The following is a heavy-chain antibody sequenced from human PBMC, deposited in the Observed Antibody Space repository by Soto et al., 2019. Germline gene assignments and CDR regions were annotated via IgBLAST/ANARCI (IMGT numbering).Heavy chain of an antibody. D-gene: IGHD6-13*01. CDR3: AGGIAAAGTPNWFDP. CDR2: IYYSGST. CDR1: GGSISSYY. V-gene: IGHV4-59*01. Sequence: SETLSLTYTVSGGSISSYYWSWIRQPPGKGLEWIGYIYYSGSTNYNPSLKSRVTISVDTSKNQFSLKLSSVTAADTAVYYCAGGIAAAGTPNWFDPWGQGTLVTVSS. J-gene: IGHJ5*02.